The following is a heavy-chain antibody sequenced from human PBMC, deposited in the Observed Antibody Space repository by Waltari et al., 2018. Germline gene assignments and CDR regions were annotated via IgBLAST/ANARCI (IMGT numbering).Heavy chain of an antibody. CDR3: ARCASHIEVASDWFDP. D-gene: IGHD6-19*01. CDR2: INPKSGDT. V-gene: IGHV1-2*07. Sequence: QVQLMQSGAEVKKPGASVKFSCEASGYTFTGYYLHWVRQAPGQGLEWMGWINPKSGDTNYSHKFQDRVTMTSDTTISTAYMELSRLRSDDTAVYYCARCASHIEVASDWFDPWGQGTLVTVSS. CDR1: GYTFTGYY. J-gene: IGHJ5*02.